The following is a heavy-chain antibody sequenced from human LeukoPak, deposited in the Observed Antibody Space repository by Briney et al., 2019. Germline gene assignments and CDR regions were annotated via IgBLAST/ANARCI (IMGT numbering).Heavy chain of an antibody. CDR3: AKDQGATYFDL. V-gene: IGHV1-69*13. CDR2: IIPIFGTA. CDR1: GGTFSSYA. Sequence: ASVKVSCKASGGTFSSYAISWVRQAPGQGLEWMGGIIPIFGTANYAQKFQGRVTITADESTSTAYMELSSLRSEDTAVYYCAKDQGATYFDLWGRGTLVTVSS. D-gene: IGHD4/OR15-4a*01. J-gene: IGHJ2*01.